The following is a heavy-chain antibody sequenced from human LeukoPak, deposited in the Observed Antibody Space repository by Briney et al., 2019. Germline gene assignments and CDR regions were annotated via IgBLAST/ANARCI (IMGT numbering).Heavy chain of an antibody. CDR1: GYSISSGYY. Sequence: SETLSLTCAVSGYSISSGYYWGWIRQPPGKGLEWIGSIYHSGSTYYNPSLKSRVTISVDTSKNQFSLKLSSVTAADTAVYYCARVRKSVVPAAIDYWGQGTLVTVSS. CDR3: ARVRKSVVPAAIDY. D-gene: IGHD2-2*02. V-gene: IGHV4-38-2*01. CDR2: IYHSGST. J-gene: IGHJ4*02.